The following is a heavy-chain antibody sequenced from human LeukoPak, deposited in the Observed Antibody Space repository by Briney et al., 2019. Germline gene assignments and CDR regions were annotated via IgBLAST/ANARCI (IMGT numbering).Heavy chain of an antibody. V-gene: IGHV4-59*11. CDR3: AREIGVYNWFDP. CDR2: IYYSGST. CDR1: GGSISSHY. D-gene: IGHD3-16*01. Sequence: TSETLSLTCTVSGGSISSHYWSWIRQPPGKGLEWIGYIYYSGSTNYNPSLKSRVTISVDTSKNQFSLKLSSVTAADTAVYYCAREIGVYNWFDPWGQGTLVTVSS. J-gene: IGHJ5*02.